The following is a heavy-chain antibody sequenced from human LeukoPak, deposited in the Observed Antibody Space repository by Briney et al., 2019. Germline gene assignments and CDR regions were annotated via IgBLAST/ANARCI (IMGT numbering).Heavy chain of an antibody. CDR3: ARAYDFWSGPYYYYMDV. D-gene: IGHD3-3*01. J-gene: IGHJ6*03. CDR1: GYTFTSYV. V-gene: IGHV1-18*01. Sequence: ASVKVSCKASGYTFTSYVISWVGQAPGQGLEWMGWISAYNGNTNYAQKLQGRVTMTTDTSTSTAYMELRSLRSDDTAVYYCARAYDFWSGPYYYYMDVWGKGTTVTVSS. CDR2: ISAYNGNT.